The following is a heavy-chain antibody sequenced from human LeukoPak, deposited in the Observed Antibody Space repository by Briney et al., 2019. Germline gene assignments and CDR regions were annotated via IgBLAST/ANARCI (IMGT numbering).Heavy chain of an antibody. CDR1: GYTFTSYG. V-gene: IGHV1-18*01. CDR3: AREGFSTIFGVDSWTYYYYGMDV. Sequence: ASVKVSCKASGYTFTSYGISWVRQAPGQGLEWMGWISAYNGNTNYAQKLQGRVTMTTDTSTSTAYMELRSLRSDDTAVYYCAREGFSTIFGVDSWTYYYYGMDVWGQGTTVTVSS. D-gene: IGHD3-3*01. CDR2: ISAYNGNT. J-gene: IGHJ6*02.